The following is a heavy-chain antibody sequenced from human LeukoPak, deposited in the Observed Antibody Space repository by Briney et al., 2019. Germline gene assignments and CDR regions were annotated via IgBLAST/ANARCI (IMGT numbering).Heavy chain of an antibody. J-gene: IGHJ4*02. CDR3: ARGTAMVTVGYFDY. D-gene: IGHD5-18*01. V-gene: IGHV3-20*04. CDR2: INWNGGST. CDR1: GFTFDDYG. Sequence: GGSLRLSCAASGFTFDDYGMSWVRQAPGKGLEWVSGINWNGGSTGYADSVKGRFTISRDNAKNSLYLQMNSLRAEDTALYYCARGTAMVTVGYFDYWGQGTLVTVSS.